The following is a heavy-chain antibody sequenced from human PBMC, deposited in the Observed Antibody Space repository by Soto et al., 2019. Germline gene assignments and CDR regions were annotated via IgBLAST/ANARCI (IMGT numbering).Heavy chain of an antibody. D-gene: IGHD3-22*01. CDR1: GFTFSSYS. CDR2: ISSSSSYI. J-gene: IGHJ4*02. V-gene: IGHV3-21*01. CDR3: ARDTYYYDSSGYSSLDY. Sequence: PGGSLRLSCAASGFTFSSYSMNWVRQAPGKGLEWVSSISSSSSYIYYADSVKGRFTISRDNAKNSLYLQMNSLRAEDTAVYYCARDTYYYDSSGYSSLDYWGQGTQVTVSS.